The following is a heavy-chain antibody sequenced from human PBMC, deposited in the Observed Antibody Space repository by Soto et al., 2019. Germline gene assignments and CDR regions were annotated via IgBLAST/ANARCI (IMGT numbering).Heavy chain of an antibody. CDR3: ARDQGIAARLRSTWFDP. J-gene: IGHJ5*02. CDR2: IIPIFGTA. Sequence: QVQLVQSGAEVKKPGSSVKVSCKASGGTLSSYAISWVRQAPGQGLEWMGGIIPIFGTANYAQKFQGRVTITADKSTSTAYMELSSMRSKDTAVYYCARDQGIAARLRSTWFDPWGQRTLVTVSS. D-gene: IGHD6-6*01. CDR1: GGTLSSYA. V-gene: IGHV1-69*06.